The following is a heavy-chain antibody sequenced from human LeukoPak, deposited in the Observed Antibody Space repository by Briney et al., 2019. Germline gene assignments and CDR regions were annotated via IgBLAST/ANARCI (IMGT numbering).Heavy chain of an antibody. CDR2: ISWNSGSI. CDR3: AKAHNSGYYYAFDY. CDR1: GFTFDDYA. D-gene: IGHD3-22*01. J-gene: IGHJ4*02. V-gene: IGHV3-9*01. Sequence: SLRLSCAASGFTFDDYAMHWVRQAPGKGLEWVSVISWNSGSITYADSVKGRFTISRDNAKNSLYLQMNSLRAEDTALYYCAKAHNSGYYYAFDYWGQGTLVTVSS.